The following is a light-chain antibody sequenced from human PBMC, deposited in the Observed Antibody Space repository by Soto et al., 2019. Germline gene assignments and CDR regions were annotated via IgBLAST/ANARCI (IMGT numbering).Light chain of an antibody. CDR1: QSISNY. CDR3: QQSYTRT. Sequence: DIQLTQSPSSLSASVGDRVSISCRASQSISNYLNWYQQKPGKAPKVLIFAASRLQSGVPSRFSGSGSGTDFTLTISNLQPEDFATYYCQQSYTRTFGQGTKVEI. V-gene: IGKV1-39*01. CDR2: AAS. J-gene: IGKJ1*01.